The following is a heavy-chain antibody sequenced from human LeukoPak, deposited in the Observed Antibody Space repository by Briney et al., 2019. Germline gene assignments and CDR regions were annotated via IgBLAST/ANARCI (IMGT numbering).Heavy chain of an antibody. V-gene: IGHV4-38-2*02. Sequence: PSETLSLTCTVSAYSISSGYYWGWIRQPPGEGLEWIGSIYHSGSTYYNPSLKSRVTISVDTSKNQFSLRLTSVTAADTAVYYCARGKSRGSHIDYWGQGTLVTVSS. J-gene: IGHJ4*02. CDR3: ARGKSRGSHIDY. CDR1: AYSISSGYY. CDR2: IYHSGST. D-gene: IGHD1-26*01.